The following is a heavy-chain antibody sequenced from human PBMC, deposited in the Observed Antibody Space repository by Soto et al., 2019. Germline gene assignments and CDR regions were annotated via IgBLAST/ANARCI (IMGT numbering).Heavy chain of an antibody. CDR2: MYHSGTT. D-gene: IGHD3-16*01. CDR3: ARVAFGPIDY. Sequence: SETLSRTCPVSNYSIISGCYCCLIRQSPGEGLEWIVSMYHSGTTYYNPSLKSRVTISIDTSKNQFSLKLTSVTSADTAVYFCARVAFGPIDYWGQGTLVTVSS. CDR1: NYSIISGCY. V-gene: IGHV4-38-2*02. J-gene: IGHJ4*02.